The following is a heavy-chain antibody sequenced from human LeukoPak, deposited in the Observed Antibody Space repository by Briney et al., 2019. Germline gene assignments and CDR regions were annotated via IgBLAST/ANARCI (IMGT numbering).Heavy chain of an antibody. CDR3: VRALGSPTADH. CDR1: GFTFSSYA. CDR2: ISYDGSNK. D-gene: IGHD3-16*01. J-gene: IGHJ4*02. Sequence: GGSLRLSCAASGFTFSSYAMHWVRQAPGKGLEWVAVISYDGSNKYYADSVKGRFTISRDNAKNTVSLQMDSLRGEDTAVYYCVRALGSPTADHWGQGTLVTVSS. V-gene: IGHV3-30*04.